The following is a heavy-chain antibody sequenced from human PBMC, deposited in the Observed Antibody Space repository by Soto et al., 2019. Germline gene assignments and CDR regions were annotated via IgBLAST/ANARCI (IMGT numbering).Heavy chain of an antibody. D-gene: IGHD6-19*01. CDR3: AKNHHTTIPVATDY. CDR2: ISDNGGRT. Sequence: EVQLLESRGGLVQPGGSLRLACAATGFTFSSYAMAWIRQAPGKGLEWVSGISDNGGRTYYAASVKGRFTISRDNSKNTLYLQMNSLRPEDTAIYYCAKNHHTTIPVATDYCCQATLVTVSS. CDR1: GFTFSSYA. J-gene: IGHJ4*02. V-gene: IGHV3-23*01.